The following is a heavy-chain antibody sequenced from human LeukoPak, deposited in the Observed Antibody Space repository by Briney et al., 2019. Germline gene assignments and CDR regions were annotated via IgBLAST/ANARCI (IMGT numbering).Heavy chain of an antibody. CDR3: ARDGWYARAYFDC. J-gene: IGHJ4*02. CDR2: IYYSGNT. D-gene: IGHD6-19*01. Sequence: PSETLSLTCTVSGGSISSADYYWSWIRQPPGKGLEWIGYIYYSGNTYYNPSLKSRVTISVDTSKNQFSLKLSSVTAADTAVYYCARDGWYARAYFDCWGQGTLVTVSS. CDR1: GGSISSADYY. V-gene: IGHV4-30-4*01.